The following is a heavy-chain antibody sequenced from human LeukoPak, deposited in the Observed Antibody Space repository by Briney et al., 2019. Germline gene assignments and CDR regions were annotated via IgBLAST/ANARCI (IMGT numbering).Heavy chain of an antibody. CDR3: ARDASLIVGYYFDY. J-gene: IGHJ4*02. V-gene: IGHV3-11*06. CDR2: ISSSSSYI. CDR1: GFTFSDYY. D-gene: IGHD3-22*01. Sequence: GGSLRLSCAASGFTFSDYYMSWIRQAPGKGLEWVSSISSSSSYIYYADSVKGRFTISRDNAKNSLYLQMNSLRAEDTAVYYCARDASLIVGYYFDYWGQGTLVTVSS.